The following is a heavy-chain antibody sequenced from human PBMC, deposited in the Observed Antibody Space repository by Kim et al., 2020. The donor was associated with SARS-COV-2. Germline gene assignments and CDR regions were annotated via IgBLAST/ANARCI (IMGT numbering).Heavy chain of an antibody. V-gene: IGHV3-74*01. CDR3: ARGESGYFAH. CDR2: NT. D-gene: IGHD3-3*01. J-gene: IGHJ4*02. Sequence: NTNYADSVKGRFTISRDNAKNTLYLQMNTLRAEDTAVYYCARGESGYFAHWGQGTLVTVSS.